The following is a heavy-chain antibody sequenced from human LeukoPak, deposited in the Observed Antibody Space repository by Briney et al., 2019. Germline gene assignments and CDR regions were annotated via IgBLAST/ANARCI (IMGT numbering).Heavy chain of an antibody. D-gene: IGHD6-13*01. CDR2: ISSSSSYI. Sequence: GGSLRLSCAASGFTFSSYSMNWVRQAPGKGLEWVSSISSSSSYIYYADSVKGRFTISRDNAKNSLYLQMNSLRAEDTAVYYCASSLHPYSSSWYPSHYWGQGTLVTVSS. J-gene: IGHJ4*02. CDR3: ASSLHPYSSSWYPSHY. V-gene: IGHV3-21*01. CDR1: GFTFSSYS.